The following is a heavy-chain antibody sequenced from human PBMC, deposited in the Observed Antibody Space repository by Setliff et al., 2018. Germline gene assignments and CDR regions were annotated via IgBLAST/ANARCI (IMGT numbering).Heavy chain of an antibody. CDR1: GYSISSGYY. CDR3: TVYNTGSSKDHY. J-gene: IGHJ4*02. Sequence: SETLSLTCAVSGYSISSGYYWGWIRQPPGKGLEWIGEINHSGSTNYNPSLKSRVTISVDTSKNQFSLKLSSVTASDTALYYCTVYNTGSSKDHYWGQGTPVTVSS. V-gene: IGHV4-38-2*01. D-gene: IGHD2-8*02. CDR2: INHSGST.